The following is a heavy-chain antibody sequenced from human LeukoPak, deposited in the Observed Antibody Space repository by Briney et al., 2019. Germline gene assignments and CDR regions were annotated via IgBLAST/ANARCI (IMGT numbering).Heavy chain of an antibody. CDR2: IFYSGST. Sequence: PSETLSLTCTVSGGSISGYYWSWIRQPPGKGLECLGYIFYSGSTNYNPSFKSRVSISLDTSKTQFSLQLSSVTAADTAVYYCARHTPNRGGDAFDIWGQGTMVTVSS. CDR3: ARHTPNRGGDAFDI. D-gene: IGHD7-27*01. J-gene: IGHJ3*02. V-gene: IGHV4-59*08. CDR1: GGSISGYY.